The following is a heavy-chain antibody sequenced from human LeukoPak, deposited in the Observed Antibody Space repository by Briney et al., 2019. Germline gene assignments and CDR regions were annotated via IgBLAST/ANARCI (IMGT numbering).Heavy chain of an antibody. CDR2: ISADGNMR. V-gene: IGHV3-30*18. CDR1: RFTFSLYG. CDR3: AKDWGKGSSNWYGLFHH. Sequence: GGSLRLSCAASRFTFSLYGMHWVRQAPGEGLEWLAVISADGNMRYYAESVLGRFTISRDTSKNTLYLQIDSVKTEDTAVYHCAKDWGKGSSNWYGLFHHWGQGALVTVSS. D-gene: IGHD6-13*01. J-gene: IGHJ4*02.